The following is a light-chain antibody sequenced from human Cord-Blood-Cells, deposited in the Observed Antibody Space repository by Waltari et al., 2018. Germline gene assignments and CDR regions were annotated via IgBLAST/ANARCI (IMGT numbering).Light chain of an antibody. J-gene: IGLJ3*02. CDR2: DVS. CDR3: SSYTRRSTLV. CDR1: SSDVGGYNY. Sequence: QSALTQPASVSGSPGQSSTISCTGTSSDVGGYNYVSWYTQHPGKAPKLMIYDVSNRPSGVSIRFSGSKSGNTASLTISGLQAEGEDDYYCSSYTRRSTLVFGGGTKLTVL. V-gene: IGLV2-14*03.